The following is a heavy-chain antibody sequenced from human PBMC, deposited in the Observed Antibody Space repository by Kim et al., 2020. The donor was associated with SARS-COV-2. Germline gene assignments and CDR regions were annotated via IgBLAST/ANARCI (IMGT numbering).Heavy chain of an antibody. CDR1: GGSFSGYY. CDR2: VNHSGSA. J-gene: IGHJ4*02. V-gene: IGHV4-34*01. Sequence: SETLSLTCAVSGGSFSGYYWTWIRQTPGKGLEWIGEVNHSGSANYNPSLTSRVTLSIDTSKTQFSLRLRSVTAADTAVYYCARGIYYFGSGTSYNPLRFIPWGQGSLVTVSS. CDR3: ARGIYYFGSGTSYNPLRFIP. D-gene: IGHD3-10*01.